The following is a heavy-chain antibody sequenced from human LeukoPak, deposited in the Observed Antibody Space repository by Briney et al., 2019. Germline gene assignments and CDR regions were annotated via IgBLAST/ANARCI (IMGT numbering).Heavy chain of an antibody. J-gene: IGHJ4*02. CDR2: IYHSGST. CDR1: GYSISSGYY. Sequence: SETLSLTCAVSGYSISSGYYWGWIWQPPGKGLEWIGSIYHSGSTYYNPSLKSRVTISVDTSKNQFSLKLSSVTAADTAVYYCARDGRYCTNGVCYRSFDYWGQGTLVTVSS. CDR3: ARDGRYCTNGVCYRSFDY. D-gene: IGHD2-8*01. V-gene: IGHV4-38-2*02.